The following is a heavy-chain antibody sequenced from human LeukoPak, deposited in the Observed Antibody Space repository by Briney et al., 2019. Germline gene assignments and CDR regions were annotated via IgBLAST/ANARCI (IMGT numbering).Heavy chain of an antibody. V-gene: IGHV3-23*01. J-gene: IGHJ4*02. CDR1: GFTFDDYG. CDR2: ISGSGGST. CDR3: AKAHRRLLEWLLLYYFDY. Sequence: GGSLRLSCAASGFTFDDYGMSWVRQAPGKGLEWVSVISGSGGSTYYADSVKGRFTISRDNSKNSLYLQMNSLRAEDSALYYCAKAHRRLLEWLLLYYFDYWGQGTLVTVSS. D-gene: IGHD3-3*01.